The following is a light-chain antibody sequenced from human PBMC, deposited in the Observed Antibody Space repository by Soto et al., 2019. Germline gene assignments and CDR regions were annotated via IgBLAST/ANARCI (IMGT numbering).Light chain of an antibody. V-gene: IGLV2-14*03. CDR3: SSYTSSSTVI. J-gene: IGLJ2*01. Sequence: QSALTQPASVSGSPGQSITISCTGTSSDVGGYNYISWYQQQPGKAPKFIIYDVRNRPSGVSNRFSGSRSGNTASLTISGLQAEDEAGYYCSSYTSSSTVIFGGGTKLTVL. CDR1: SSDVGGYNY. CDR2: DVR.